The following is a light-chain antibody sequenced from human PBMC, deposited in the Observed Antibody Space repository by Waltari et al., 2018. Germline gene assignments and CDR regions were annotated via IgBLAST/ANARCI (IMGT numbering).Light chain of an antibody. CDR1: QNISSW. CDR2: KAS. CDR3: LEYTAYSHT. Sequence: DIQMTQSPSTLSASVGDRVTITCRASQNISSWLAWYQQKPGKAPKLLIYKASNLESGVPSRFSGTESATEFTLTISSLQPDDFAAYYCLEYTAYSHTFGQGTKLDIK. V-gene: IGKV1-5*03. J-gene: IGKJ2*01.